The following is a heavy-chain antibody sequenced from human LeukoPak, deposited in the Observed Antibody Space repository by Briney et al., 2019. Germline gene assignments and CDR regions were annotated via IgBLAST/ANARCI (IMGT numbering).Heavy chain of an antibody. D-gene: IGHD2-15*01. CDR2: IIPIFGTA. V-gene: IGHV1-69*13. Sequence: SVKVSCKASGYTFTSYGISWVRQAPGQGLEWMGGIIPIFGTANYAQKFQGRVTITADESTSTAYMELSSLRSEDTAVYYCARGSALLALSFDYWGQGTLVTVSS. CDR3: ARGSALLALSFDY. CDR1: GYTFTSYG. J-gene: IGHJ4*02.